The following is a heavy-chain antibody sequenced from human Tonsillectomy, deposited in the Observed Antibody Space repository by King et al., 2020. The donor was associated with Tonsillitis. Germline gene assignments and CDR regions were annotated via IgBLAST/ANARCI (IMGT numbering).Heavy chain of an antibody. V-gene: IGHV3-30*18. CDR3: AKDLSGSH. J-gene: IGHJ4*02. Sequence: VQLVESGGGVVQPGRSLRLSCAASGFTFSNYGMHWVRQAPGKGLEWVAVISYDGNNEYYADSVKGRFTISRDNSKNTLYLQMNSLRADDTAFYYCAKDLSGSHWGRGPLVTVSS. D-gene: IGHD3-9*01. CDR1: GFTFSNYG. CDR2: ISYDGNNE.